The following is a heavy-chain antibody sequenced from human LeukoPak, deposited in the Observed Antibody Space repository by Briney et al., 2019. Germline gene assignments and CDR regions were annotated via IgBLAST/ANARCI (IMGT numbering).Heavy chain of an antibody. D-gene: IGHD1-1*01. V-gene: IGHV4-39*02. Sequence: PSETLSLTCTVSGDSISSSRYYWGWIRQPPGKGLEWLGEINHSGSTNYNPSLKSRVTISLDTPKNHFTLKPSSVTATDTAVYYGARGLVTHVGLWNDWGQGSLVTVSS. CDR3: ARGLVTHVGLWND. CDR2: INHSGST. J-gene: IGHJ4*02. CDR1: GDSISSSRYY.